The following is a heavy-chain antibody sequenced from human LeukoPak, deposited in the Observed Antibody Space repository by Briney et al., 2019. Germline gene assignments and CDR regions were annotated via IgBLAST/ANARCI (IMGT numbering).Heavy chain of an antibody. CDR1: GFTFSSYS. Sequence: GGSLRLSCAASGFTFSSYSMNWVRQAPGKGLEWVSSISSSSSYIYYADSVKGRFTISRDNVKNSLYLQMKSLRAEDTAVYYCARTVITTMRRFDYWGQGTLVTVSS. CDR3: ARTVITTMRRFDY. J-gene: IGHJ4*02. CDR2: ISSSSSYI. D-gene: IGHD3-22*01. V-gene: IGHV3-21*01.